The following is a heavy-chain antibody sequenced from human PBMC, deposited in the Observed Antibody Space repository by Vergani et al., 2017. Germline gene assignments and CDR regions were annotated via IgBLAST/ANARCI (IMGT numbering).Heavy chain of an antibody. Sequence: VEAGGGLVQPGGSLRLSCTASGFTFQAFAFHWVRQVSGRGLEWVSGIDRNYGVKNGNSFEGRFSISRDNAKKAVFLQMNNLRAEDTALYYCAKALYYXDSSGYYYAHAFDIWGQGTMVTVSS. D-gene: IGHD3-22*01. CDR3: AKALYYXDSSGYYYAHAFDI. J-gene: IGHJ3*02. CDR2: IDRNYGVK. V-gene: IGHV3-9*01. CDR1: GFTFQAFA.